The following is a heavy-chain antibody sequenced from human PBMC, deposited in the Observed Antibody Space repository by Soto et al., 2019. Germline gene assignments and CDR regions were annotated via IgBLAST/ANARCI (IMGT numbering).Heavy chain of an antibody. D-gene: IGHD3-10*01. CDR2: INNDGSSI. Sequence: WWSLRLSCSASVFTFSSYWMHWFRQAPGKGLVWVSRINNDGSSISYADSVKGRFTISRDNAKNTLYLQMNSLRVEDTAVYYCAKVGYYGSGSLGFDPWGQGTLVTVSS. J-gene: IGHJ5*02. CDR1: VFTFSSYW. CDR3: AKVGYYGSGSLGFDP. V-gene: IGHV3-74*01.